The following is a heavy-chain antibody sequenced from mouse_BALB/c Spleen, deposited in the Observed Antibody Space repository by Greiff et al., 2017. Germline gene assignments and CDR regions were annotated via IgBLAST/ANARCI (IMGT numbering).Heavy chain of an antibody. J-gene: IGHJ4*01. D-gene: IGHD1-1*01. CDR1: GFSLTSYG. V-gene: IGHV2-2-2*01. CDR3: VSIISRNYAMDY. CDR2: IWSGGST. Sequence: VQLQQSGPGLVQPSQSLSITCTVSGFSLTSYGVHWVRQSPGKGLEWLGVIWSGGSTDYNASFISRLSISKDNSKSQVFFKMNSLQADDTAIYYCVSIISRNYAMDYWGQGTSVTVSS.